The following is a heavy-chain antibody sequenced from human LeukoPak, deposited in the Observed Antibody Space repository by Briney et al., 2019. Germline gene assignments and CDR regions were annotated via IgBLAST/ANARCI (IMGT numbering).Heavy chain of an antibody. J-gene: IGHJ4*02. CDR1: GFTLRNYW. Sequence: GGSQRLSCEASGFTLRNYWMHWVRQTPGKGLMWVSRINPDGSITTYADSVKGRFTISRDNAKNTLYLQMNSLRAEDTAVYYCARDLFWNQADYWGQGALVTVSS. V-gene: IGHV3-74*01. CDR3: ARDLFWNQADY. CDR2: INPDGSIT. D-gene: IGHD1-1*01.